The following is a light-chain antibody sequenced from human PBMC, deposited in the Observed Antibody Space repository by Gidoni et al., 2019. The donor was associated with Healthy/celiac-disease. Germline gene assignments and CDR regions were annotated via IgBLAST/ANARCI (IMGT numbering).Light chain of an antibody. J-gene: IGKJ2*01. Sequence: DIQLTQSPSFLSASVGDRVPITCRASQGISSYLAWYQQKPGKDPKLLIYAASTLQSGVPSRFSGSGSGTEFTLTISSLQPEDFATYYCQQLNSYPPYTFGQGTKLEIK. CDR1: QGISSY. V-gene: IGKV1-9*01. CDR3: QQLNSYPPYT. CDR2: AAS.